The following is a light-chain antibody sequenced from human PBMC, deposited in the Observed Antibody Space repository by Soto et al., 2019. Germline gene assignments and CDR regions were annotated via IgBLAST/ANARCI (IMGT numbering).Light chain of an antibody. CDR1: SSDIGAGYD. J-gene: IGLJ1*01. V-gene: IGLV1-40*01. Sequence: QAVLTQPPSVSGSPGQEVTISCTGGSSDIGAGYDVHWYQQIPGTVPKLLIFRTSSRPSGVPDRFSASKSGTSASLAITGLQAKDEADYYCQSYDGRLSASVFGTGAKVTVL. CDR3: QSYDGRLSASV. CDR2: RTS.